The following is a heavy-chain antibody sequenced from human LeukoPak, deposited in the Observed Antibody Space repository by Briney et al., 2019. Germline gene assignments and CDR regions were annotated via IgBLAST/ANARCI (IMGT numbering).Heavy chain of an antibody. D-gene: IGHD3-3*01. J-gene: IGHJ4*02. CDR3: ARGITIFGVVDY. CDR1: GGSISSYY. CDR2: IYTSGST. V-gene: IGHV4-4*07. Sequence: SETLSLTCTGSGGSISSYYWSWIRQPAGKGLEWIGRIYTSGSTNYNPSLKSRLTMSVDTSKNQFSLKLSSVTAADTAVYYCARGITIFGVVDYWGQGALVTLSS.